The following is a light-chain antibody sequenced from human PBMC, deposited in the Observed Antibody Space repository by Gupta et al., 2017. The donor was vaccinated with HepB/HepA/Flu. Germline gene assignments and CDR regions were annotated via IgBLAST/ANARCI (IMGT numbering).Light chain of an antibody. CDR2: KDN. CDR1: SGRIAENY. CDR3: QAVDASDWV. V-gene: IGLV6-57*02. J-gene: IGLJ3*02. Sequence: FLLTQPPSVSESPWKTVTISWAGSSGRIAENYVVWFQQRPGRAPNAVMHKDNERASGVPDRFSGSIESSSITSALTIAGLRAEDEDDYDCQAVDASDWVFGGGTKLTVL.